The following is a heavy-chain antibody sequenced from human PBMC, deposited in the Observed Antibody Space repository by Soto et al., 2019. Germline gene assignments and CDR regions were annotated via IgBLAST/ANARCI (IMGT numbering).Heavy chain of an antibody. J-gene: IGHJ4*02. CDR1: GFTFSSYG. D-gene: IGHD3-3*01. CDR3: AKEGYYDFWSGYRTRYYFDY. Sequence: ESGGGVVQPGRSLRLSCAASGFTFSSYGMHWVRQAPGKGLEWVAVISYDGSNKYYADSVKGRFTISRDNSKNTLYLQMNSLRAEDTAVYYCAKEGYYDFWSGYRTRYYFDYWGQGTLVTVSS. CDR2: ISYDGSNK. V-gene: IGHV3-30*18.